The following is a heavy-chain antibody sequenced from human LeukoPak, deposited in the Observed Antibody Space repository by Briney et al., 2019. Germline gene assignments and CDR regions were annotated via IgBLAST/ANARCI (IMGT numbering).Heavy chain of an antibody. D-gene: IGHD3-3*02. J-gene: IGHJ6*02. CDR1: GFTFSSYG. CDR3: ARDLHFYGVPYGVDV. Sequence: GGSLRLSCAASGFTFSSYGMNWVRQAPGKGVEWVSYISIISTYIYYADSVKRPFPISRDNAQNSLYLQIDSLRAEDTAVYVCARDLHFYGVPYGVDVWGQGTTVTVSS. CDR2: ISIISTYI. V-gene: IGHV3-21*05.